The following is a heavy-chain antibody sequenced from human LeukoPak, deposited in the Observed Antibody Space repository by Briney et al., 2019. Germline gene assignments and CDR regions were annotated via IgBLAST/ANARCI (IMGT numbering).Heavy chain of an antibody. CDR1: GFTVSSNY. V-gene: IGHV3-66*02. CDR2: IYSGGST. CDR3: ARGASGTYYFGY. Sequence: GGSLRLFCAASGFTVSSNYMTWVRQAPGKGPDWVSVIYSGGSTYYADSVKGRFTISRDNSKNTLFLQMNSLRPEDTAVYYCARGASGTYYFGYWGRGTLVTVSS. J-gene: IGHJ4*02. D-gene: IGHD1-26*01.